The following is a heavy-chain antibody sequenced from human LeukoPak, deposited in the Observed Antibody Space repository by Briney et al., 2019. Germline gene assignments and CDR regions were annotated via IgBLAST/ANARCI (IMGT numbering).Heavy chain of an antibody. J-gene: IGHJ4*02. Sequence: GGSLRLSCAASGFTVSSNYMSWVRQAPGKGLEWVSVIYSGGSTYYADSVKGRFTISRDNSKNTLYLQMNSLRAEDTAVYYCAREGRYDILTGYIPPYYLDYWGQGTLVTVSS. D-gene: IGHD3-9*01. CDR2: IYSGGST. V-gene: IGHV3-53*01. CDR1: GFTVSSNY. CDR3: AREGRYDILTGYIPPYYLDY.